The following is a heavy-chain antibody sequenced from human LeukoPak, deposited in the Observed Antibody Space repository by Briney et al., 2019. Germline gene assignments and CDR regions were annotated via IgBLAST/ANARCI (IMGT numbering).Heavy chain of an antibody. CDR2: INPSGGST. Sequence: ASVKVSCKASGYTFTSYYMHWVRQAPGQGLEWMGIINPSGGSTSYAQKFQGRVTMTRDTSTSTVYMELSSLRSEDTAVYYCARVAGGHSYGYDRYFDYWGQGTLVTVSS. CDR3: ARVAGGHSYGYDRYFDY. D-gene: IGHD5-18*01. CDR1: GYTFTSYY. J-gene: IGHJ4*02. V-gene: IGHV1-46*01.